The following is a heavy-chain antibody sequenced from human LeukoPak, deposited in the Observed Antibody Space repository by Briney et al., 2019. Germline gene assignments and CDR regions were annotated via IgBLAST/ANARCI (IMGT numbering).Heavy chain of an antibody. CDR1: GFTFSSYA. Sequence: PGGSLRLSCAASGFTFSSYAMHWVRQAPGKGLEWVAVISYDGSNKYYADSVKGRFTISRDNAKNTLYLQMNSLRAEDTAVYYCARDDSSGYYQKEFDYWGQGTLVTVSS. D-gene: IGHD3-22*01. CDR2: ISYDGSNK. CDR3: ARDDSSGYYQKEFDY. V-gene: IGHV3-30*04. J-gene: IGHJ4*02.